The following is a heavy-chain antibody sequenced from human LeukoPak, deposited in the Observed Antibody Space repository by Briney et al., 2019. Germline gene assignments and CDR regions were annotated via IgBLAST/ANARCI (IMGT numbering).Heavy chain of an antibody. D-gene: IGHD3-3*01. J-gene: IGHJ4*02. CDR2: ISGSGGST. CDR1: GFTFSSYA. Sequence: GGSLRLSCAASGFTFSSYAMSWVRQAPGKGLEWVSAISGSGGSTYYADSVKGRFTISRDNSKNTLYLQMNSLRAEDTAVYYCAKPWEGLRAWGFWSGFYGPGPDEDFDYWGQGTLVTVSS. V-gene: IGHV3-23*01. CDR3: AKPWEGLRAWGFWSGFYGPGPDEDFDY.